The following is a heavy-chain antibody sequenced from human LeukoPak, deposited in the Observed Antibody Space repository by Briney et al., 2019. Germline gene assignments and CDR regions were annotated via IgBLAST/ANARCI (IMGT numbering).Heavy chain of an antibody. CDR1: GGSISSSSYY. D-gene: IGHD3-9*01. CDR2: IYYSGST. J-gene: IGHJ4*02. CDR3: ARSGVRYFDWLFAYYFDY. Sequence: SETLSLTCTVSGGSISSSSYYWGWIRQPPGKGLEWIGSIYYSGSTYYNPSLKSRVTISVDTSKNQFSLKLSSVTAADTAVYYCARSGVRYFDWLFAYYFDYWGQGTLVTVSS. V-gene: IGHV4-39*07.